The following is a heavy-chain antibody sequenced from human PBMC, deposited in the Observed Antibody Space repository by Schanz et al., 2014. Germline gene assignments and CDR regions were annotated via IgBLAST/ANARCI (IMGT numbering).Heavy chain of an antibody. J-gene: IGHJ4*02. V-gene: IGHV3-30-3*01. Sequence: QVQLVESGGGLVQPGGSLRLSCAASGFTFSDHYMDWVRQAPGKGLEWVAVISYDGRNKYYADSVKGRFTISRDNSKNTLYLQMNSLRAEDTALYYCARDRGYCSGGSCLTFDYWGQGTLXTVSS. D-gene: IGHD2-15*01. CDR3: ARDRGYCSGGSCLTFDY. CDR2: ISYDGRNK. CDR1: GFTFSDHY.